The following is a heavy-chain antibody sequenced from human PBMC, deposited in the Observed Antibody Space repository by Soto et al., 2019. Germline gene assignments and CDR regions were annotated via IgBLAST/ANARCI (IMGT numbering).Heavy chain of an antibody. Sequence: GGSLRLSCAASGFTFSSYGMHWVRQAPGKGLEWVAVISYDGSNKYYADSVKGRFTISRDNSKNTLYLQMNSLRAEDTAVYYCAKEVDTAMVSDYWGQGTLVTAPQ. CDR3: AKEVDTAMVSDY. CDR1: GFTFSSYG. J-gene: IGHJ4*02. D-gene: IGHD5-18*01. V-gene: IGHV3-30*18. CDR2: ISYDGSNK.